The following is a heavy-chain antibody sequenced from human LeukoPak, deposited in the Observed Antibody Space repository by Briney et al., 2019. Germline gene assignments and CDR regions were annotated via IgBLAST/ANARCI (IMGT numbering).Heavy chain of an antibody. CDR3: ARDLAGQNDFWSGLVYYGMDV. J-gene: IGHJ6*02. CDR2: INPNSGGT. V-gene: IGHV1-2*02. D-gene: IGHD3-3*01. Sequence: ASVKVSCKASGYTFTGYYMHWVRQAPGQGLEWMGWINPNSGGTNYAQKLQGRVTMTRDTSISTAYMELSRLRSDDTAVYYCARDLAGQNDFWSGLVYYGMDVWGQGTTVTVSS. CDR1: GYTFTGYY.